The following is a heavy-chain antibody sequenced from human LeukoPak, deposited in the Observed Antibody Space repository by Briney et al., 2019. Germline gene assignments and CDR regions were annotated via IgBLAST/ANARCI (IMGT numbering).Heavy chain of an antibody. CDR3: ARDGGPGDIVVVPAAIGAQPYDY. D-gene: IGHD2-2*01. V-gene: IGHV3-30*04. J-gene: IGHJ4*02. Sequence: GGSLRLSCAASGFTFSSYAMHWVRQAPGKGLEWVAVISYDGSNKYYADSEKGRFTISRDNSKNTLYLQMNSLRAEDTAVYYCARDGGPGDIVVVPAAIGAQPYDYWGQGTLVTVSS. CDR2: ISYDGSNK. CDR1: GFTFSSYA.